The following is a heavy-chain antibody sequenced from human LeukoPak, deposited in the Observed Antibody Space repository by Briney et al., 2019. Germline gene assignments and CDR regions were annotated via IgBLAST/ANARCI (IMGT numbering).Heavy chain of an antibody. V-gene: IGHV3-7*03. CDR2: IKQDGSEK. D-gene: IGHD3-10*01. Sequence: GGSLRLSCTASGFTFSSYWMSWVRQAPGKGLEWVANIKQDGSEKYYVDSVKGRFTISRDNAKNSLYLQMNSLRAEDTAIYYCAKVTYRYFGSGSYSIDYWGQGILVTVSS. CDR3: AKVTYRYFGSGSYSIDY. CDR1: GFTFSSYW. J-gene: IGHJ4*02.